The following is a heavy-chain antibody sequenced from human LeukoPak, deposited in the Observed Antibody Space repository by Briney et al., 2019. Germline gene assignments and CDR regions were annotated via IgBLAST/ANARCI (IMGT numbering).Heavy chain of an antibody. CDR2: VNPHSGTT. D-gene: IGHD3-22*01. V-gene: IGHV1-2*02. Sequence: GASVKDSCKTSGYTFIDYYLHWLRPAPGQGLEWMGWVNPHSGTTTYAQQFQGRVTMTRDTATNTVHMELTSLRSDDTALYFCARIGGYYDSGVYDSHGFDKWGQGTMDIVSS. CDR3: ARIGGYYDSGVYDSHGFDK. J-gene: IGHJ3*02. CDR1: GYTFIDYY.